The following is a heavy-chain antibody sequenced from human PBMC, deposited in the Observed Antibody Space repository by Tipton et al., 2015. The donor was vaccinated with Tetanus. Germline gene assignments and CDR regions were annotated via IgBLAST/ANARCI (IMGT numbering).Heavy chain of an antibody. V-gene: IGHV3-30*03. J-gene: IGHJ6*02. CDR3: ARPTTVTSYYYYGMDV. D-gene: IGHD4-11*01. CDR2: ISYDGSNK. Sequence: SLRLSCAASGFTFSSYSMNWVRQAPGKGLEWVAVISYDGSNKYYADSVKGRFTISRDNSKNTLYLQMNSLRAEDTAVYYCARPTTVTSYYYYGMDVWGQGTTVTVSS. CDR1: GFTFSSYS.